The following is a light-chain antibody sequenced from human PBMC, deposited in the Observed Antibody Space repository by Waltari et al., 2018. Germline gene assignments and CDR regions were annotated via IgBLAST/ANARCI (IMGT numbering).Light chain of an antibody. Sequence: DIVLTQSPGTLSLSLGERATISCRASQSVRRTLAWYQQKPGKAPRLLIYDASTRPTGIPDRFSGCGSGTDFSLTISRLQPEDFAVYYCQKYGTRPETFGQGTKVEVK. V-gene: IGKV3-20*01. CDR1: QSVRRT. CDR3: QKYGTRPET. J-gene: IGKJ1*01. CDR2: DAS.